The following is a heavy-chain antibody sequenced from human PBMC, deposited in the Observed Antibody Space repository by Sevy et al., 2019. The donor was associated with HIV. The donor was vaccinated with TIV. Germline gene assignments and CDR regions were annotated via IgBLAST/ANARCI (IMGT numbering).Heavy chain of an antibody. CDR2: IFGSGGTT. D-gene: IGHD3-22*01. CDR1: GITFNNYA. Sequence: GGSLRLSCAASGITFNNYAMNWVRQAPGKGLDWVSTIFGSGGTTYYADSVKGRFTISRDNSKNTLYLQMNSLRTEDTALYYCAGRRFDSSGSFDAFDMWGQGTMVTVSS. CDR3: AGRRFDSSGSFDAFDM. V-gene: IGHV3-23*01. J-gene: IGHJ3*02.